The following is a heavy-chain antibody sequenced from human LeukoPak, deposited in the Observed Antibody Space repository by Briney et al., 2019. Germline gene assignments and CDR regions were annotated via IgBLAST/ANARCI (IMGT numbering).Heavy chain of an antibody. D-gene: IGHD3-16*02. J-gene: IGHJ4*02. CDR3: ARRYCYTFSCQNFDF. Sequence: ASVKVSCKASGYTLNSYAMNWVRQAPGQGLEWMGWINTNTGNPTYAQGFTGRFVFSLDTSVNTAYLQISGLKAEDTAVYYCARRYCYTFSCQNFDFWGQGTLVTVSS. CDR2: INTNTGNP. V-gene: IGHV7-4-1*02. CDR1: GYTLNSYA.